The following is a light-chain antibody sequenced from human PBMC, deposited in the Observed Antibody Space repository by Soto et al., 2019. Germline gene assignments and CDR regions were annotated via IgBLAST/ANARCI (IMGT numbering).Light chain of an antibody. V-gene: IGKV3-20*01. CDR3: QHDGTSPRT. J-gene: IGKJ2*02. CDR1: QSVSSSY. Sequence: EIVLTQSPGTLSLSPGERATLSCRASQSVSSSYLAWHQQKPGQAPRLLIYGASSRATGIPDRFSGSGSGTDFTLTISGLEPEAFAVYYCQHDGTSPRTFGQGTKLEIK. CDR2: GAS.